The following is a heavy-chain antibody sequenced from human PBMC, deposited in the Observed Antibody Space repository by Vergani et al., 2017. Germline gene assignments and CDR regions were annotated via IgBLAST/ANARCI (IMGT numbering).Heavy chain of an antibody. D-gene: IGHD6-25*01. V-gene: IGHV4-38-2*02. CDR1: GDSINTADY. CDR2: VYHSGST. J-gene: IGHJ4*02. Sequence: QVHLQESGPGLVKPSETLSLTCSVSGDSINTADYWGWIRKPPGKGLEWIVSVYHSGSTSYNPSLQSRVTISVDTSKNQFSLNLNSMTAADTAIYYCAKNSSGGFFDNWGQGALVTVSS. CDR3: AKNSSGGFFDN.